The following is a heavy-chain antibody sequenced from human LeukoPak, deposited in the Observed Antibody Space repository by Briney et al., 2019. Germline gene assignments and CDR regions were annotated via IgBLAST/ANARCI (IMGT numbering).Heavy chain of an antibody. CDR2: IIPIFGTA. D-gene: IGHD5-12*01. J-gene: IGHJ4*02. V-gene: IGHV1-69*05. CDR3: ARDKLVDIVATITTGYFDY. Sequence: GSSVKVSCKASGGTFSSYAISWMRQAPGQGLEWMGGIIPIFGTANYAQKFQGRVTITTDESTSTAYMELSSLRSEDTAVYYCARDKLVDIVATITTGYFDYWGQGTLVTVSS. CDR1: GGTFSSYA.